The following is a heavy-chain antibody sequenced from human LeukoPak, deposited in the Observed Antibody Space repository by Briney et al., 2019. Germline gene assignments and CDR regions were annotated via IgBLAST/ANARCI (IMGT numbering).Heavy chain of an antibody. CDR2: ISGSGGST. CDR1: GFTFRSYA. CDR3: AKVRSSGWEAFDY. Sequence: GGSLRLSCVASGFTFRSYAMSWVRQAPGKGLEWVSGISGSGGSTYYADSVKGRFTISRDNSKNMLYVQMNNLRVEDTAVYYCAKVRSSGWEAFDYWGQGTLVTVSS. V-gene: IGHV3-23*01. D-gene: IGHD6-19*01. J-gene: IGHJ4*02.